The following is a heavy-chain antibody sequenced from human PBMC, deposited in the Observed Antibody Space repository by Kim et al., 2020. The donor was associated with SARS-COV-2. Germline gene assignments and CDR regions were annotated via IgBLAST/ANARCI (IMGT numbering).Heavy chain of an antibody. D-gene: IGHD3-10*01. J-gene: IGHJ6*02. Sequence: SETLSLTCTVSGGSISSSSYYWGWIRQPPGKGLEWIGSIYYSGSTYYNPSLKSRVTISVDTSKNQFSLKLSSVTAADTAVYYCARVCGSGSYWVDYYYGMDVWGQGTTVTVSS. CDR2: IYYSGST. CDR3: ARVCGSGSYWVDYYYGMDV. V-gene: IGHV4-39*07. CDR1: GGSISSSSYY.